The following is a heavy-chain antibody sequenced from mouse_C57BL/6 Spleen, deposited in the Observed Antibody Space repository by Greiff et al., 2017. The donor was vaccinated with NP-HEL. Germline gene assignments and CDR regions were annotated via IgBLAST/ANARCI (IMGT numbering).Heavy chain of an antibody. Sequence: QVQLKESGPGLVAPSQSLSITCTVSGFSLKSYGVSWVRQPPGKGLEWLGVIWGDGSTNYHSPLISSLSISTDNSKSQVFLKLNSLQTEDTATYNCAKPMTTEDCYALDYWGQGTSVTVSS. D-gene: IGHD1-1*01. CDR1: GFSLKSYG. CDR3: AKPMTTEDCYALDY. CDR2: IWGDGST. J-gene: IGHJ4*01. V-gene: IGHV2-3*01.